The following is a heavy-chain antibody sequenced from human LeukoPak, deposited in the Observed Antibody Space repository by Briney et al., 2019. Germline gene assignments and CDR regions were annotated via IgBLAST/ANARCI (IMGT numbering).Heavy chain of an antibody. Sequence: PSETLSLTCTVSGGSISSYYWSWIRQPPGKGLEWVGYIYYSGSTNYNPALKSRVTISVDTSKNQFSLTLSSVTAADTAVYYCARDSWTASGGMYHWFDPWGQGTLVTVSS. CDR3: ARDSWTASGGMYHWFDP. V-gene: IGHV4-59*01. J-gene: IGHJ5*02. CDR1: GGSISSYY. D-gene: IGHD3/OR15-3a*01. CDR2: IYYSGST.